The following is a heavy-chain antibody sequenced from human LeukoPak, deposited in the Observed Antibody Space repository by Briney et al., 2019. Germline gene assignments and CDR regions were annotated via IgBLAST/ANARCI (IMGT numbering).Heavy chain of an antibody. Sequence: PGGSLRLPCAASGFTFSNYWMSWVRQVPGKGLEWVADIKEDGSEEYSVDSLKGRFIISRDNAKNSLYLQMDSLRAEDTAVYYCARDTYRFFDLWGRGTLVTVSS. CDR2: IKEDGSEE. CDR3: ARDTYRFFDL. CDR1: GFTFSNYW. J-gene: IGHJ2*01. V-gene: IGHV3-7*01.